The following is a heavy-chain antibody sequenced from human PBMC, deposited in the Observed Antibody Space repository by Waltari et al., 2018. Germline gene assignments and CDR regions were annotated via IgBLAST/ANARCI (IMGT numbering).Heavy chain of an antibody. D-gene: IGHD5-18*01. J-gene: IGHJ4*02. CDR1: GYTFPSYD. Sequence: QVQLVQSGAEVKKPGASVKVSCKASGYTFPSYDINWVRQATGQGLEWMGWMNPNSGNSGYAQKFQGRVTMTRNTSISTAYMELSSLRSEDTAVYYCARVGRYSYGYYFDYWGQGTLVTVSS. CDR3: ARVGRYSYGYYFDY. CDR2: MNPNSGNS. V-gene: IGHV1-8*01.